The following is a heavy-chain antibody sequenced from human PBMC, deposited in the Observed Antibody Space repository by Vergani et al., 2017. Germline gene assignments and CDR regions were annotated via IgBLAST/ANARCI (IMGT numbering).Heavy chain of an antibody. CDR2: MYHSGST. CDR3: VRRTGYYDSSGYYTFDY. V-gene: IGHV4-59*01. CDR1: GGSMSGYY. J-gene: IGHJ4*02. D-gene: IGHD3-22*01. Sequence: QVRLQESGPGLVKPSETLSLTCSVSGGSMSGYYWSWIPQPPGKELEWIGYMYHSGSTNYNPSLETRVTISGDTSKNQFSLKLNSVNAADTAVYYCVRRTGYYDSSGYYTFDYWGQGTLVTVSS.